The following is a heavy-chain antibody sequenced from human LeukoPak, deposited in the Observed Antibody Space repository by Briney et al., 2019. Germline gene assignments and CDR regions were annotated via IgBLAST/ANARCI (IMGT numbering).Heavy chain of an antibody. D-gene: IGHD2-21*02. V-gene: IGHV4-34*01. Sequence: PSETLSLTCAVYGGSFSGYYWSWIRQPPGKGLEWIGEINHSGSTNYNPSLKSRVTMSVDTSKNQFSLRVTSVTAADTAVYYCATWRTAKTAFVYWGQGTLVTVSS. J-gene: IGHJ4*02. CDR1: GGSFSGYY. CDR3: ATWRTAKTAFVY. CDR2: INHSGST.